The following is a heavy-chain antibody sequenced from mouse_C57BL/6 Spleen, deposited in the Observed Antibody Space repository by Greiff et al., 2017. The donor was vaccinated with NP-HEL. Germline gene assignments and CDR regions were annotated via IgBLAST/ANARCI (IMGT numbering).Heavy chain of an antibody. CDR2: ISYSGST. J-gene: IGHJ4*01. CDR3: ARTNYYVSSYEVAMDY. V-gene: IGHV3-8*01. Sequence: EVQLQESGPGLAKPSQTLSLTCSVTGYSITSDYWNWIRKFPGNKLEYMGYISYSGSTYYNPSLKSRISITRDTSKNQYYLQLNSVTTGDTATYYCARTNYYVSSYEVAMDYWGQGTSVTVSS. CDR1: GYSITSDY. D-gene: IGHD1-1*01.